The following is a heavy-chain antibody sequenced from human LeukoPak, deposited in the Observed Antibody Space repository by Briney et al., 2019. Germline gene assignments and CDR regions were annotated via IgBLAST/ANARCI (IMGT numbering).Heavy chain of an antibody. CDR2: INPNSGGT. Sequence: ASVKVSCKASGYTFTGYYKHWVRQAPGQGLEWMGWINPNSGGTNYAQKFQCRVTMTRDTSISTAYMELSRLRSDDTAVYYCARDGGISSGYDYDYWGQGTLVTVSS. D-gene: IGHD5-12*01. CDR1: GYTFTGYY. V-gene: IGHV1-2*02. CDR3: ARDGGISSGYDYDY. J-gene: IGHJ4*02.